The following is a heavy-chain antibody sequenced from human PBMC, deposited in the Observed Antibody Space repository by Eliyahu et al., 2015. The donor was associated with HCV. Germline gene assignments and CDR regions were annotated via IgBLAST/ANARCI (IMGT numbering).Heavy chain of an antibody. V-gene: IGHV4-39*01. CDR1: GGSISSSNFY. J-gene: IGHJ5*02. D-gene: IGHD3-22*01. Sequence: KPSETLSLTCTVSGGSISSSNFYWGWIRQPPGKGLEWIGSTYHSGSTYYNPSLKSRVTTSVDTSKNQFSLKVSSVTAADTAVYYCARHSMFSTVMVVGNNWIDPWGQGTLVTVSS. CDR2: TYHSGST. CDR3: ARHSMFSTVMVVGNNWIDP.